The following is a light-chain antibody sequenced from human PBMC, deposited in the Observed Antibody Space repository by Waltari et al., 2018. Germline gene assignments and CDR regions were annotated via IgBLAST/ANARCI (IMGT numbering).Light chain of an antibody. CDR2: LAS. J-gene: IGKJ5*01. Sequence: DIEMTQSPLSLPVTLGERASISCPSSQSLLHSNGYNYLDWYLQKPGQSPQLLIYLASKRASGVPDRFSGSGSGTDFTLKISRVEAEDVGVYYCMQALQTPDTFGQGTRLEIK. CDR3: MQALQTPDT. V-gene: IGKV2-28*01. CDR1: QSLLHSNGYNY.